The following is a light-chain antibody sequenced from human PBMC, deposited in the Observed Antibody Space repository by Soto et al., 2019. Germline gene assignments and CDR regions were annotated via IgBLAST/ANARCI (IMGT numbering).Light chain of an antibody. Sequence: SYYLTQPPSLSVSPGQTARITCSGDALPKQYAYWYQQKPGQAPVVVIYKDNGRPSGIPERFSGSSSGTTVTLTISGVQAEDEAYYYCQSSDSSGRYPYVFGTGTKVTVL. CDR1: ALPKQY. CDR3: QSSDSSGRYPYV. CDR2: KDN. J-gene: IGLJ1*01. V-gene: IGLV3-25*02.